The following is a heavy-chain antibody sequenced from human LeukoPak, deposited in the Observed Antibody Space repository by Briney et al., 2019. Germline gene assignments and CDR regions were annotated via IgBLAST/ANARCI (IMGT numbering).Heavy chain of an antibody. CDR3: ARFSASWNYYYYGMDV. CDR1: GYTFTGYY. J-gene: IGHJ6*02. Sequence: ASVKVSCKASGYTFTGYYMYWVRQAPGQGLEWMGWINPSSGGTNYAQKFQGRVTMTRDTSVSTAYMDLSRLRSDDTAVYYCARFSASWNYYYYGMDVWGQGTTVIVSS. V-gene: IGHV1-2*02. CDR2: INPSSGGT. D-gene: IGHD2-15*01.